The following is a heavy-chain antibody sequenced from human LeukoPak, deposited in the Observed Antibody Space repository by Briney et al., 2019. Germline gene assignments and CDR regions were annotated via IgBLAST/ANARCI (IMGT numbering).Heavy chain of an antibody. Sequence: GGSLRLSCAASGFTFSSYAMSWVRQAPGKGLEWVSAISGSGGSTYYADSVKGRFTISRDNSKNTLYLQMNSLRAEDTAVYYCAKDRGETTVTTGTFDYWGQGTLVTVSS. D-gene: IGHD4-17*01. CDR1: GFTFSSYA. J-gene: IGHJ4*02. V-gene: IGHV3-23*01. CDR3: AKDRGETTVTTGTFDY. CDR2: ISGSGGST.